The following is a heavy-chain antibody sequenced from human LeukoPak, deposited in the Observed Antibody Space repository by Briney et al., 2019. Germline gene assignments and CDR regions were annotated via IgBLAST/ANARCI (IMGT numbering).Heavy chain of an antibody. CDR3: ANRGKYFFDY. CDR1: GFTFSSYA. CDR2: ISGSGPGT. D-gene: IGHD3-10*01. Sequence: PGGSLRLSRAASGFTFSSYAMSWVRQAPAKGLEWVSTISGSGPGTYYADSVKGRFTISRDNSKNTLYLQMNSLRAEDTAVYYCANRGKYFFDYWGQGTLVTVSS. V-gene: IGHV3-23*01. J-gene: IGHJ4*02.